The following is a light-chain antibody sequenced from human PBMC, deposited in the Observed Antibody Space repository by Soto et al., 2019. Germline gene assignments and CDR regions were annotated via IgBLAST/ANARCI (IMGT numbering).Light chain of an antibody. J-gene: IGKJ1*01. Sequence: EIVLTQSPGTLSLSPGERATLSCRASQSLSSSYLVWYQQKPGQAPRLLIYGASSRATGIPDRFSGSGSGTDFTLTISRLEPEDFAVYYCKQFGSSPWTFGQGTKVEIK. CDR2: GAS. CDR1: QSLSSSY. CDR3: KQFGSSPWT. V-gene: IGKV3-20*01.